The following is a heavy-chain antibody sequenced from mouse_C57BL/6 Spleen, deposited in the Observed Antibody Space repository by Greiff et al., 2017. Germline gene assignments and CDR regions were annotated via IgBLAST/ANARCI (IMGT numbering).Heavy chain of an antibody. CDR1: GYTFTSYW. J-gene: IGHJ4*01. Sequence: QVHVKQPGAELVKPGASVKLSCKASGYTFTSYWMHWVKQRPGQGLEWIGMIHPNSGSTNYNEKFKSKATLTVDKSSSTAYMQLSSLTSEDSAVYYCARWRDYDDAMDYWGQGTSVTVSS. D-gene: IGHD2-4*01. CDR3: ARWRDYDDAMDY. CDR2: IHPNSGST. V-gene: IGHV1-64*01.